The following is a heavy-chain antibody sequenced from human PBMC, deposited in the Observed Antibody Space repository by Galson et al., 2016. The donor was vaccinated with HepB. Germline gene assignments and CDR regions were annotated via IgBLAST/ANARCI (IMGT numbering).Heavy chain of an antibody. CDR3: ARDANFNVISAEILDGMDV. J-gene: IGHJ6*02. V-gene: IGHV1-2*07. CDR2: INPNGGGT. Sequence: SVKVSCKASGYTFAGHYMHWVRQAPGQGLEWMGWINPNGGGTNYAHNFQGRVTMTRDKSLSTAYMELSRLRSDDTAVYYCARDANFNVISAEILDGMDVWGQGTTVIFS. CDR1: GYTFAGHY. D-gene: IGHD2-2*01.